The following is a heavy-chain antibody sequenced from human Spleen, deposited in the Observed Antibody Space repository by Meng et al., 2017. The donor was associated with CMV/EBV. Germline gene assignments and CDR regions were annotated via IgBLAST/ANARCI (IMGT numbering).Heavy chain of an antibody. J-gene: IGHJ4*02. CDR1: GGSVSSGSYY. CDR3: ARGPTRNYFDY. CDR2: IYYSVST. V-gene: IGHV4-61*01. Sequence: SETLSLTCTVSGGSVSSGSYYWSWIRQPPGKGLEWIGYIYYSVSTNYNPTLKSRVTISVDTSKNQFSLNLTSLPAADTAVYYFARGPTRNYFDYWGQGTVVTVSS.